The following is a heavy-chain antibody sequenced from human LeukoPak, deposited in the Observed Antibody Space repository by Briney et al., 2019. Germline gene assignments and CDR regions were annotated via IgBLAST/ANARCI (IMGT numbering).Heavy chain of an antibody. CDR3: AKERGCSGGSCYSAAFDI. CDR2: ISYDGSNK. D-gene: IGHD2-15*01. CDR1: GFTFSSYG. Sequence: GGSLRLSCAASGFTFSSYGMHWVRQAPGKGLEWVAVISYDGSNKYYADSVKGRFTIFRDNSKNTLYLQMNSVRAEDTAVYYCAKERGCSGGSCYSAAFDIWGQGTMVTVSS. J-gene: IGHJ3*02. V-gene: IGHV3-30*18.